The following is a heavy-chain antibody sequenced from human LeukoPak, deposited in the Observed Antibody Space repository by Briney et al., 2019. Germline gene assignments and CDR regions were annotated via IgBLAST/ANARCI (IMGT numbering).Heavy chain of an antibody. CDR3: ARTRGSNYYYDMDV. V-gene: IGHV4-59*01. J-gene: IGHJ6*02. CDR1: GGSISSDY. D-gene: IGHD4-11*01. CDR2: VYYSGST. Sequence: SETLSLTCTVSGGSISSDYWSWIRQPPAKGLEWIGYVYYSGSTSYNPSLKSRVTISLDTSKNQFSLKLSSVTAADTAVYYCARTRGSNYYYDMDVWGQGTTVTVSS.